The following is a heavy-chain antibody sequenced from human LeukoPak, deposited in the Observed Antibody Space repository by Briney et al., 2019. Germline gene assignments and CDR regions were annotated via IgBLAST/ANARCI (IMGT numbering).Heavy chain of an antibody. Sequence: PSETLSLTCTVSGYSISSGYYWGWIRQPPGKGLEWIGSIYHSGSTYYNPSLKSRVTISVDTSKNQFSLKLSSVTAADTAVYYCATGGMTGGYGGNINYWGQGTLVTVSS. J-gene: IGHJ4*02. D-gene: IGHD4-23*01. CDR1: GYSISSGYY. CDR3: ATGGMTGGYGGNINY. V-gene: IGHV4-38-2*02. CDR2: IYHSGST.